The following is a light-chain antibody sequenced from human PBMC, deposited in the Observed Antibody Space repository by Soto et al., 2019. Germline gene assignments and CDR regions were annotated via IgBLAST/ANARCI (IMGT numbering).Light chain of an antibody. CDR2: DAS. CDR3: QQYNSYPYT. J-gene: IGKJ2*01. CDR1: QSISSW. V-gene: IGKV1-5*01. Sequence: DFQMPQSPSTLSASVGDRVTITCRASQSISSWLAWYQQKPGKAPKLLIYDASSLESGVPSRVSGSGSGTEFTLTISSLQPDDFATYYCQQYNSYPYTFGQGTKLEIK.